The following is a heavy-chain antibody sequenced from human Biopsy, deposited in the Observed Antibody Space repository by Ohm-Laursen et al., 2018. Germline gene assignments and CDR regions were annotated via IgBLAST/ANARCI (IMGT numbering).Heavy chain of an antibody. CDR3: ARESPLRLGVCGAIRCFKEVFGMDV. V-gene: IGHV1-46*01. D-gene: IGHD2-21*01. J-gene: IGHJ6*02. CDR2: VNPVAEAT. CDR1: GSNFGNYY. Sequence: ASVKVSCKVSGSNFGNYYINWVRKVPGQGLEWLGVVNPVAEATMYAQKFQDRITLTRDASTNTVYMDLTSLTSEDTAVYYCARESPLRLGVCGAIRCFKEVFGMDVWGQGTTVIVSS.